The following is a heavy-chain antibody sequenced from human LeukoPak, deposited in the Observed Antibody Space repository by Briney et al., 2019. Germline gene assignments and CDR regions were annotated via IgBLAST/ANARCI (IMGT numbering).Heavy chain of an antibody. CDR1: GGSISSYY. J-gene: IGHJ4*02. CDR2: IYYSGST. V-gene: IGHV4-59*01. D-gene: IGHD6-13*01. CDR3: ARDRTAAGTDFDY. Sequence: SETLSLTCTVSGGSISSYYWSWIRQPPGKGLEWIGYIYYSGSTNYNPSLKSRVTISVDTPKNQFSLKLSSVTAADTAVYYCARDRTAAGTDFDYWGQGTLVTVSS.